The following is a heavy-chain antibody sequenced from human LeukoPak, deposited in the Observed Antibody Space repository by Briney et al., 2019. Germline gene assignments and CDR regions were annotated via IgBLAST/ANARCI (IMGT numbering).Heavy chain of an antibody. CDR3: ARGRDGYNLVDAFDI. J-gene: IGHJ3*02. CDR1: GFTFSSYI. V-gene: IGHV3-21*01. Sequence: NLGGSLRLSCAAPGFTFSSYIMNWVRQAPGKGLEWVSSISTSSIYIYYADSLKGRFTISRDNAKNSLYLQMNSLRAEDTAVYYCARGRDGYNLVDAFDIWGQGTMVTVSS. D-gene: IGHD5-24*01. CDR2: ISTSSIYI.